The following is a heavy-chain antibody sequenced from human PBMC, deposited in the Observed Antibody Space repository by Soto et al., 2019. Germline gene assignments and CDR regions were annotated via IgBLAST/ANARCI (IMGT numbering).Heavy chain of an antibody. Sequence: QVQLVQSGAEVKKPGASVKVSCKASGYTFTSYYMHWVRQAPGQGLEWMGIINPSGGSTNYAQKFQGRFTMTRDTSTSTVYMDLSSLRSEDTAVYYCARHLAAGDYWGRGTVVTVSS. D-gene: IGHD6-13*01. V-gene: IGHV1-46*01. CDR2: INPSGGST. J-gene: IGHJ4*02. CDR3: ARHLAAGDY. CDR1: GYTFTSYY.